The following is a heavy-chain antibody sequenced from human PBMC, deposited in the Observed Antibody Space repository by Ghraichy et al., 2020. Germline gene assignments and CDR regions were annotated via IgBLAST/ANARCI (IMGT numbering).Heavy chain of an antibody. CDR2: ISGSGGST. V-gene: IGHV3-23*01. D-gene: IGHD3-9*01. CDR3: AKDRLSYEILTGCFDY. CDR1: GFTFSSYA. Sequence: GGSLRLSCAASGFTFSSYAMSWVRQAPGKGLEWVSAISGSGGSTYYADSVKGRFTISRDNSKNTLYLQMNSLRAEDTTVYYCAKDRLSYEILTGCFDYWGPGTLVTVSS. J-gene: IGHJ4*02.